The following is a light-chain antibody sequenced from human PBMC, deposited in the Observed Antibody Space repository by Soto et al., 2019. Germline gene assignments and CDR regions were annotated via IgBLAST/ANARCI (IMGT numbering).Light chain of an antibody. CDR2: DVS. CDR1: QDISNF. V-gene: IGKV1-33*01. Sequence: DVQMTQSPSSLSASVGDRVTITCQASQDISNFLNWYHQAAGKAPQLLIYDVSNLQPGVASRFSGSGSGTDFTFTISTLQPEDIGTFYCQQYDKQPVTFGGGTKVDI. CDR3: QQYDKQPVT. J-gene: IGKJ4*01.